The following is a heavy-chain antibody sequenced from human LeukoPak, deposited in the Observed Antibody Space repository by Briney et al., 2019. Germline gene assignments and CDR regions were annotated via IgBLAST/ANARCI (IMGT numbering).Heavy chain of an antibody. D-gene: IGHD4-23*01. Sequence: SETLSLTCTVSGGSIGTYYWSWIRQPPGKGLEWIGCIYHSGSTVYNPSLKGRVTIAVDTSKNQLSLKLSSVTAADTAVYYCARVTLAVVTPGAFDIWGQGTMVTVSS. V-gene: IGHV4-59*01. J-gene: IGHJ3*02. CDR2: IYHSGST. CDR3: ARVTLAVVTPGAFDI. CDR1: GGSIGTYY.